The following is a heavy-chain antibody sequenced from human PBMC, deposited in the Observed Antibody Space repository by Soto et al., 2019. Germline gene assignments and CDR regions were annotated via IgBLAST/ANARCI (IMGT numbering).Heavy chain of an antibody. CDR1: GFTFSSYG. Sequence: GGSLRLSCAASGFTFSSYGMHWVRQAPGKGLEWVAVIWYDGSNKYYADSVKGRFTISRDNSKNTLYLQMNSLRAEDTAVYYCARPQGYTTGYYFDYWGQGTLVTVSS. CDR3: ARPQGYTTGYYFDY. J-gene: IGHJ4*02. D-gene: IGHD3-16*02. CDR2: IWYDGSNK. V-gene: IGHV3-33*01.